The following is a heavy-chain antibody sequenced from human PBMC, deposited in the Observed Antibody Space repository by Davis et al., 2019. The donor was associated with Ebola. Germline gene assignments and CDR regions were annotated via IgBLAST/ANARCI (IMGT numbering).Heavy chain of an antibody. CDR1: GYTFTNYG. CDR2: IAAYNFKT. Sequence: ASVKVSCKASGYTFTNYGIHWMRQAPGQGLEWMGWIAAYNFKTHYAQKFQDRATLTIDPYTDTAYMELRSLRSDDTAKYYCAREGWLSGCSGGSCYSVARVGYFQHWGQGTLVTVSS. CDR3: AREGWLSGCSGGSCYSVARVGYFQH. V-gene: IGHV1-18*01. J-gene: IGHJ1*01. D-gene: IGHD2-15*01.